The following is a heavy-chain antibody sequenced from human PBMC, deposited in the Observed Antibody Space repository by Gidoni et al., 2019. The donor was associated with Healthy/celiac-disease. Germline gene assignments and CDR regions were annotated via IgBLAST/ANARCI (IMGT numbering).Heavy chain of an antibody. CDR1: GGSFSGYY. J-gene: IGHJ4*02. CDR3: ASGSSSWQSFDY. Sequence: QLKLQQWGAGLLKPSETLSLTCPVYGGSFSGYYWSWIRQPPGKGLEWIGEINHSGSTNYNPSLKSRVTISVDTSKNQFSLKLSSVTAADTAVYYCASGSSSWQSFDYWGQGTLVTVSS. V-gene: IGHV4-34*01. CDR2: INHSGST. D-gene: IGHD6-13*01.